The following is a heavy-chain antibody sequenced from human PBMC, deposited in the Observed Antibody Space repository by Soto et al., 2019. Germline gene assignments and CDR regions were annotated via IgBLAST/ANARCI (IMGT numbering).Heavy chain of an antibody. CDR2: IDPSDSYV. V-gene: IGHV5-10-1*01. D-gene: IGHD2-2*01. CDR1: GYSFPAYW. J-gene: IGHJ4*02. Sequence: ESLMISCQACGYSFPAYWITWVRQMPGKGLEWMATIDPSDSYVDYSPSFRGHVTFSVDRSITTVYLQWNSLKASDSAMYFWTRRASSSFYHFDFWGQGALVTVSA. CDR3: TRRASSSFYHFDF.